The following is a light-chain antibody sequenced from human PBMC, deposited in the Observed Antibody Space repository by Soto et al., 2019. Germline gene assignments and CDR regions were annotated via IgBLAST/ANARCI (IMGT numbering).Light chain of an antibody. Sequence: EIVLTQSPGTLSLFPGERATLSCRATQSVNSDYLAWYQQKPGQAPRLLIYIASRRATGIPDRFSGSGSGTDFTLTINRREPEDFAVYYCQQYGTSPWAFGQGTKVAIK. CDR1: QSVNSDY. J-gene: IGKJ1*01. CDR3: QQYGTSPWA. CDR2: IAS. V-gene: IGKV3-20*01.